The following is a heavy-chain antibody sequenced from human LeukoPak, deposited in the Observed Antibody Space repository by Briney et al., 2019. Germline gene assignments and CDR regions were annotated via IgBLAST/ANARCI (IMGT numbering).Heavy chain of an antibody. Sequence: SETLSLTCAVYGGSFSGYYWSWIRQPPGKGLEWIGEINHSGSTNYNPSLKSRVTISVDTSKNQFSLKLSSVTAADTAVYYYARTYDSSGYYYYMDVWGKGTTVTVSS. D-gene: IGHD3-22*01. V-gene: IGHV4-34*01. J-gene: IGHJ6*03. CDR3: ARTYDSSGYYYYMDV. CDR1: GGSFSGYY. CDR2: INHSGST.